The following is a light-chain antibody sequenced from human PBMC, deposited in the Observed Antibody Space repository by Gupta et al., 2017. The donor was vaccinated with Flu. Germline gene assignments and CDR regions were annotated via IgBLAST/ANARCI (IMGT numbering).Light chain of an antibody. Sequence: EIVLTQSPGILSLSPGERATLSCRASQSVGSSYLAWYQQKPGQAPSLLIYGASSRATGIPDRFSGSGSGTEFTLTISRLEPEDFAVYYCQKEGNSPITFGGGTKVDI. CDR3: QKEGNSPIT. CDR1: QSVGSSY. CDR2: GAS. V-gene: IGKV3-20*01. J-gene: IGKJ4*01.